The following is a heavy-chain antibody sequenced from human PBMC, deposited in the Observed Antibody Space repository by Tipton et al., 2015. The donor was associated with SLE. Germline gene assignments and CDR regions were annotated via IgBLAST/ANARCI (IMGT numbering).Heavy chain of an antibody. CDR2: INHSGST. Sequence: LRLSCAVYGGSFSGYYWSWIRQPPGKGLEWIGEINHSGSTNYNPSLKSRVTISVDTSKNQFSLKLGSVTAADTAVYYCARGKAFDIWGQGTMVTVSS. J-gene: IGHJ3*02. CDR3: ARGKAFDI. CDR1: GGSFSGYY. V-gene: IGHV4-34*01.